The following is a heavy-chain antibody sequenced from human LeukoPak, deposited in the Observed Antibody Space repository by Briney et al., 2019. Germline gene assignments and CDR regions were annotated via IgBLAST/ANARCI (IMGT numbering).Heavy chain of an antibody. CDR2: TYYRSKWYN. D-gene: IGHD6-13*01. J-gene: IGHJ5*02. CDR3: VRVYSGSWYARWFDP. CDR1: GDSVSSNSAA. V-gene: IGHV6-1*01. Sequence: SQTLSLTCAISGDSVSSNSAAWNWIRQSPSRGLEWLGRTYYRSKWYNDYAVSVKSRITINPDTSKNQFSLQLNSVTAADTAVYYCVRVYSGSWYARWFDPWGQGTLVTVSS.